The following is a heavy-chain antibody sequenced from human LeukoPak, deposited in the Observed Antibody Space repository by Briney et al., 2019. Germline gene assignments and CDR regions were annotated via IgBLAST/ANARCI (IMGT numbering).Heavy chain of an antibody. J-gene: IGHJ5*02. CDR3: ARRDYRAWFDP. CDR2: VYYTGTT. CDR1: GASISASSHY. V-gene: IGHV4-39*01. D-gene: IGHD2-21*01. Sequence: PSETLSLTCSVSGASISASSHYWAWVRQPPGKGLEWIGSVYYTGTTRYNTSLKSRVTISVDISKTALFLPLSPLPAPHTAFYYCARRDYRAWFDPWGQGILVTASP.